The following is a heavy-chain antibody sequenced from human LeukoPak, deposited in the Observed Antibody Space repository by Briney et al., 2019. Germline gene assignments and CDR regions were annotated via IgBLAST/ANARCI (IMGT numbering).Heavy chain of an antibody. D-gene: IGHD3-22*01. CDR2: ISPKSGDT. Sequence: GASVKVSCKASGYTFSGYYMHWVRQAPGQGHEWMGWISPKSGDTNYAQNFQGRVTMTRDTSISTAYMELSRLRSDDTAVYYCARGDHSSGYSLDYWGQGTLVTVSS. CDR3: ARGDHSSGYSLDY. J-gene: IGHJ4*02. V-gene: IGHV1-2*02. CDR1: GYTFSGYY.